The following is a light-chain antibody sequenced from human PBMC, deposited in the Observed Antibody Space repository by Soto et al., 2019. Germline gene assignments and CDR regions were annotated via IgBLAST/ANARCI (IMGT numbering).Light chain of an antibody. V-gene: IGLV2-23*02. J-gene: IGLJ2*01. CDR2: EVT. CDR3: CSYGSSNILV. Sequence: QSALTQPASVSGSPGQSINISCTGTSSDVGSYNVVSWYQQHPGTAPKLMIYEVTKRPSGISNRFSGSKSGNTASLTISGLQAEDEADYYCCSYGSSNILVFGGGTKVTVL. CDR1: SSDVGSYNV.